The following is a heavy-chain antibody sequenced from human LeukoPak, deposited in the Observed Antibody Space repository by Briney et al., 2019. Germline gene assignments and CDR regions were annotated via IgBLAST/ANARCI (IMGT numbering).Heavy chain of an antibody. D-gene: IGHD5-18*01. J-gene: IGHJ4*02. CDR2: INPSGGST. V-gene: IGHV1-46*01. Sequence: SVKVSCKASGYTFTSYYMHWVRQAPGQGLEWMGMINPSGGSTSYPQKFQGSVTMTRDTSTSTVYMELSSLRSEDTAVYYCARGGDVDTAMVYGFDYWGQGTLVTVSS. CDR1: GYTFTSYY. CDR3: ARGGDVDTAMVYGFDY.